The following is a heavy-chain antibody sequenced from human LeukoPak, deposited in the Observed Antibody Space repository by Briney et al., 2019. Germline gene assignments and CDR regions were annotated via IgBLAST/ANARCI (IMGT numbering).Heavy chain of an antibody. CDR1: GFTFNTYT. D-gene: IGHD3-22*01. CDR2: ISGSSGII. J-gene: IGHJ4*02. Sequence: GGSLRLSCAASGFTFNTYTMNWVRQAPGKGLEWVSYISGSSGIIDYADSVRGRFTISRDNAKNSPYLQMNSLRAEDTAVYYCARGFTYYESSGQVPFDYWGQGTLVTVSS. V-gene: IGHV3-48*01. CDR3: ARGFTYYESSGQVPFDY.